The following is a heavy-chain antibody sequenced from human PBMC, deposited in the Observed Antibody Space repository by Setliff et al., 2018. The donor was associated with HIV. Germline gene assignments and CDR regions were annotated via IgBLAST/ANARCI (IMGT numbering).Heavy chain of an antibody. CDR2: VYSSGST. CDR3: ARGIGLRPFDA. CDR1: GDSISRGSYY. Sequence: SETLSLTCTVSGDSISRGSYYWSWIRQPAGMGLEWIGRVYSSGSTNYNPPLKSRLTISVDTSKRQFSLNLSSVTAADTAVYFCARGIGLRPFDAWGQGTLVTVSS. V-gene: IGHV4-61*02. D-gene: IGHD4-17*01. J-gene: IGHJ4*02.